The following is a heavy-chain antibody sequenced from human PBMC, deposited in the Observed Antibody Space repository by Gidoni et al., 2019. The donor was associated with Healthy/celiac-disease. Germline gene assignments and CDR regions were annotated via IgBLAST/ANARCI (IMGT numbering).Heavy chain of an antibody. V-gene: IGHV3-33*01. CDR1: GFPSRTSG. CDR3: ARGGAPYGSGSFYYYGMDV. CDR2: IWYDGSNR. D-gene: IGHD3-10*01. Sequence: QVQLVVSGGGVVQPWRSLRLSCPASGFPSRTSGVPWVRPAPGKGLEWVAVIWYDGSNRDYADSVKGRFTISRDNSKDTLYLQMNSLRAEGTAVDYCARGGAPYGSGSFYYYGMDVWGQGTTVTVSS. J-gene: IGHJ6*02.